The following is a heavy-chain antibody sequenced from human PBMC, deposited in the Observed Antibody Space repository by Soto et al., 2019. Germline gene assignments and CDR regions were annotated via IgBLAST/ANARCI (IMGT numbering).Heavy chain of an antibody. J-gene: IGHJ4*02. CDR3: ARGRGPYGSGSYYNFDY. Sequence: PSETLSLTCSVSGGSVSNKTYYWSWIRQPPGKRLEWIGYVYYSGSTNYNPSLKSRVTISVDTSKNQFSLKLSSVTAADTAVYYCARGRGPYGSGSYYNFDYWGQGTLVTVSS. D-gene: IGHD3-10*01. CDR2: VYYSGST. V-gene: IGHV4-61*01. CDR1: GGSVSNKTYY.